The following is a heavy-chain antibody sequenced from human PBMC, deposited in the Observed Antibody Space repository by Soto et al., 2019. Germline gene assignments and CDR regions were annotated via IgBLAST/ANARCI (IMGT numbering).Heavy chain of an antibody. D-gene: IGHD3-10*01. CDR1: GFTFSSYA. CDR2: ISYDGSNK. Sequence: PGGSLRLSCAASGFTFSSYAMHWVRQAPGKGLEWVAVISYDGSNKYYADSVKGRFTISRDNSKNTLYLQMNSLRAEDTAVYYCARSWTYYYGSGSYYTPHPLDYWGQGTLVTVSS. CDR3: ARSWTYYYGSGSYYTPHPLDY. J-gene: IGHJ4*02. V-gene: IGHV3-30-3*01.